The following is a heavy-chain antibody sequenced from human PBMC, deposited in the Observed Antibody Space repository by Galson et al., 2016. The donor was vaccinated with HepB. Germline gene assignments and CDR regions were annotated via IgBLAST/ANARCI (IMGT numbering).Heavy chain of an antibody. CDR3: AKGGVPAVYYYYYGMDV. D-gene: IGHD2-2*01. CDR2: ISYDGSKK. V-gene: IGHV3-30*18. J-gene: IGHJ6*02. CDR1: GFTFISYG. Sequence: SLRLSCAASGFTFISYGMHWVRQAPGKGLQWVALISYDGSKKYYADSVKGRFTISRDNSKNTLYLQMNSLRAEDTAVYYCAKGGVPAVYYYYYGMDVWGQGTTVTVSS.